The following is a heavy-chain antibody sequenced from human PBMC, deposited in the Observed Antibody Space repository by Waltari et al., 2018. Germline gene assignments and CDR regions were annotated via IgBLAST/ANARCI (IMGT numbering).Heavy chain of an antibody. CDR2: IYSGGST. D-gene: IGHD6-19*01. J-gene: IGHJ4*02. CDR1: GFTFRSYA. CDR3: AKDLSGWYGGY. V-gene: IGHV3-23*03. Sequence: EVQLLVSGGGLVQPGGSLRLSCAASGFTFRSYAMRWVRQAPGKGLEWVSVIYSGGSTYYADSVKGRFTISRDNSKNTLYLQMNSLRAEDTAVYYCAKDLSGWYGGYWGQGTLVTVSS.